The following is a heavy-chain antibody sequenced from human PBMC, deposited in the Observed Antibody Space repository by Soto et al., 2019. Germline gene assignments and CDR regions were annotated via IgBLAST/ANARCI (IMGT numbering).Heavy chain of an antibody. CDR3: ARDSPPEPYSSSWSLYSGYDEFDY. V-gene: IGHV3-7*01. CDR2: IKQDGSEK. CDR1: GFTFSSYW. J-gene: IGHJ4*02. D-gene: IGHD6-13*01. Sequence: PGGSLRLSCAASGFTFSSYWMSWVRQAPGKGLEWVANIKQDGSEKYYVDSVKGRFTISRDNAKNSLYLQMNSLRAEDTAVYYCARDSPPEPYSSSWSLYSGYDEFDYWGQGTLVTVSS.